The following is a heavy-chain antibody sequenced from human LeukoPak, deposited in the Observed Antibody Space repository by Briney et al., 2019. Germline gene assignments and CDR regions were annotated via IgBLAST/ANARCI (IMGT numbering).Heavy chain of an antibody. V-gene: IGHV3-30-3*01. CDR3: ARETERLIGAFDI. CDR1: GFTFSSYA. Sequence: GGSLRLSCAASGFTFSSYAMHWVRQAPGKGLEWVAVISYDGSNKYYADSVKGRFTISRDNSKNTLYLQMNSLRAEDTAVYYCARETERLIGAFDIWGQGTMVTVSS. J-gene: IGHJ3*02. D-gene: IGHD3-3*01. CDR2: ISYDGSNK.